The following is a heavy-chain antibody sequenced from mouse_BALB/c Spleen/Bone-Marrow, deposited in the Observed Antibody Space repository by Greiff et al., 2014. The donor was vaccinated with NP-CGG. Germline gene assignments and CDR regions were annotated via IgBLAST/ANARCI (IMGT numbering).Heavy chain of an antibody. CDR3: ARSDGYYYAMDY. D-gene: IGHD2-3*01. CDR2: ILPGSGST. J-gene: IGHJ4*01. V-gene: IGHV1-9*01. CDR1: GYTFSSYW. Sequence: QVQLQQPGAKLMKPGASVKISCKATGYTFSSYWIEWVKQRPGHGLEWIGEILPGSGSTNYNEKFKGKATFTADASSNTACMQLSSLTSEDSAVYYCARSDGYYYAMDYWGQGTSVTVSA.